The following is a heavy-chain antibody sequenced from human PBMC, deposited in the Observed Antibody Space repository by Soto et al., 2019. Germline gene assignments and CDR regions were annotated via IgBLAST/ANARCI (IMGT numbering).Heavy chain of an antibody. CDR1: GGTFSSYA. J-gene: IGHJ6*02. CDR3: ASTYYYGSGSYYPRPYYYYYYGMDV. V-gene: IGHV1-69*13. Sequence: ASVKVSCKASGGTFSSYAISWERQAPGQGLEWMGGIIPIFGTANYAQKFQGRVTITADESTSTAYMELSSLRSEDTAVYYCASTYYYGSGSYYPRPYYYYYYGMDVWGHGTTVTASS. CDR2: IIPIFGTA. D-gene: IGHD3-10*01.